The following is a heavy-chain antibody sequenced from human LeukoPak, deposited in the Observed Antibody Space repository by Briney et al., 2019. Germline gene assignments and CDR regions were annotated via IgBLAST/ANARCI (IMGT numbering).Heavy chain of an antibody. J-gene: IGHJ4*02. Sequence: GGSLRLSCAASGFTFGSYGMHWVRQAPGKGLEWVAFIRYDGSNKYYADSVKGRFTISRDNSKNTLYLQMNSLRAEDTAVYYCAGWELLGGYYFDYWGQGTLVTVSS. CDR3: AGWELLGGYYFDY. D-gene: IGHD1-26*01. V-gene: IGHV3-30*02. CDR2: IRYDGSNK. CDR1: GFTFGSYG.